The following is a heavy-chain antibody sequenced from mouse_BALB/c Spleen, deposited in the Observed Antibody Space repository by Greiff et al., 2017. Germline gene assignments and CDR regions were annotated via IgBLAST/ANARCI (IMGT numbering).Heavy chain of an antibody. CDR3: ARIYYGSSYWYFDV. Sequence: QVQLQQSGPGLVQPSQSLSITCTVSGFSLTSYGVHWVRQSPGKGLEWLGLIWSGGSTDYNAAFISRLSISKDNSKSQVFFKMNSLQANDTAIYYCARIYYGSSYWYFDVWGAGTTVTVSS. CDR1: GFSLTSYG. J-gene: IGHJ1*01. D-gene: IGHD1-1*01. CDR2: IWSGGST. V-gene: IGHV2-2*02.